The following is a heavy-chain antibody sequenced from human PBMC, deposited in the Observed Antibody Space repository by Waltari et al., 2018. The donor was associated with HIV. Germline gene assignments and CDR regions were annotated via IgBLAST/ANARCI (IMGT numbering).Heavy chain of an antibody. J-gene: IGHJ4*02. CDR1: GYTFTSYG. V-gene: IGHV1-18*01. CDR3: VRNVDIVATILYFDY. CDR2: ISAYNGNT. Sequence: QVQLVQSGAEVKKPGASVKVSCKASGYTFTSYGTSWVRQAPGQGLELMGWISAYNGNTKLVQKLQGRVTMTTDTSTSTAYMELRGLRSDDTAVYYCVRNVDIVATILYFDYWGQGTLVTVSS. D-gene: IGHD5-12*01.